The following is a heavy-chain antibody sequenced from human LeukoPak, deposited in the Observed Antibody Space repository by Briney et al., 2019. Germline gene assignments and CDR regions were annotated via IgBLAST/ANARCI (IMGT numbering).Heavy chain of an antibody. Sequence: GGSLRLSCAASGFTFSSYWMHWVRQAPGKGLVWVSRINSDGSSTSYADSVKGRFTISRDNAKNTLYLQMNSLRAEDTAVYYCARESGYSNGWHNYNWFDPWGQGTLVTVSS. V-gene: IGHV3-74*01. J-gene: IGHJ5*02. D-gene: IGHD6-19*01. CDR2: INSDGSST. CDR3: ARESGYSNGWHNYNWFDP. CDR1: GFTFSSYW.